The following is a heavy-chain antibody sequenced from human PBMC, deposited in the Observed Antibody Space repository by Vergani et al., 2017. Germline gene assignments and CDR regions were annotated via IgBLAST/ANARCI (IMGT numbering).Heavy chain of an antibody. Sequence: QVQLVESGGGVVQPGRSLRLSCAASGFTFSSYAMHWVRQAPGKGLEWVAVISYDGSNKYYADSVKGRFTISRDNSKNTLYLQMNSLRAEDTAVYYCARESGRLHHYDYWGQGTLVTVSS. D-gene: IGHD4-11*01. J-gene: IGHJ4*02. CDR3: ARESGRLHHYDY. V-gene: IGHV3-30-3*01. CDR1: GFTFSSYA. CDR2: ISYDGSNK.